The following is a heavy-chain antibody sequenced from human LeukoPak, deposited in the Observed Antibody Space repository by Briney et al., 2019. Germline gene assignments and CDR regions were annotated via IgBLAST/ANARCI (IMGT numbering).Heavy chain of an antibody. J-gene: IGHJ4*02. Sequence: GGSLRLSCAASGFTFSSYSMNWVRQAPGKGLEWVSYISSSSSTIYYADSVKGRFTISRDNAKNSLYLQMNSLRAEDTAVYYCARAGPKQRALPDYWGQGTLVTVSS. V-gene: IGHV3-48*01. CDR2: ISSSSSTI. CDR1: GFTFSSYS. CDR3: ARAGPKQRALPDY.